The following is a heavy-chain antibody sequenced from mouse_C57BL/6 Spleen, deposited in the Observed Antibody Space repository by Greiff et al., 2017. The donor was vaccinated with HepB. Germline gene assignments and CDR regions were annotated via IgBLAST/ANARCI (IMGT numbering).Heavy chain of an antibody. CDR2: INPNNGGT. Sequence: EVQLQQSGPELVKPGASVKMSCKASGYTFTDYNMHWVKQSHGKSLEWIGYINPNNGGTSYNQKFKGKATLTVNKSSSTTYMELRSLTSEDAAVYDCARTGYYGSSYDYWGQGTTLTVSS. V-gene: IGHV1-22*01. J-gene: IGHJ2*01. CDR1: GYTFTDYN. D-gene: IGHD1-1*01. CDR3: ARTGYYGSSYDY.